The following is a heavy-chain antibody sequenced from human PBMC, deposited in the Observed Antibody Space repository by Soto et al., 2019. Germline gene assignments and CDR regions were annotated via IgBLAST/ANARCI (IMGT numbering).Heavy chain of an antibody. D-gene: IGHD3-22*01. CDR3: DSSGPPAY. CDR1: GGSISSNY. V-gene: IGHV4-59*01. J-gene: IGHJ4*02. CDR2: IHYSGST. Sequence: XXTLSLPFTVSGGSISSNYWSWIRQPPGKGLEWIGNIHYSGSTNYNTSLKSRVTISVDSSKNQFSLTLTPVTAADTAVYYYDSSGPPAYWGQGTLVTVSS.